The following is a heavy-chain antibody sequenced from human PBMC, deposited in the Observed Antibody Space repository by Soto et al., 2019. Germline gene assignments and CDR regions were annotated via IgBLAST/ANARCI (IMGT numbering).Heavy chain of an antibody. V-gene: IGHV3-74*01. J-gene: IGHJ5*02. CDR1: GFTFSSYW. CDR3: ARVRYGDYGRFDP. D-gene: IGHD4-17*01. Sequence: EVQLVESGGGLVQPGGSLTLSYTASGFTFSSYWMHWIRQVPGKGLVWVSRINSDASTTTYADSVKGRFTISRDNAKNTLYLQMNSLRAEYTAVYYCARVRYGDYGRFDPWGQGTLVTVSS. CDR2: INSDASTT.